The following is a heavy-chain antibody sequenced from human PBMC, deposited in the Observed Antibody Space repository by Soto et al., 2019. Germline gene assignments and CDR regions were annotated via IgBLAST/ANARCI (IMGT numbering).Heavy chain of an antibody. Sequence: EEQLVESGGGVVRPGGSLRLSCAASGFTFNDYGMNWVRRAPGKGLEWVAGINWSGGSTRYADSVKGRFTISRDNAKKSLYLQMKSLRAEDTALYYCARGSWFGESQNTTLFDYWGQGARVTVSS. J-gene: IGHJ4*02. CDR1: GFTFNDYG. V-gene: IGHV3-20*04. CDR3: ARGSWFGESQNTTLFDY. D-gene: IGHD3-10*01. CDR2: INWSGGST.